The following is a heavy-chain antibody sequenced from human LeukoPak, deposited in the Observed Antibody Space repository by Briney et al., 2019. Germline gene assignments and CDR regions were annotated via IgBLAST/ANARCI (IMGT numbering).Heavy chain of an antibody. CDR2: ISYSGST. CDR3: AREFYTALRS. J-gene: IGHJ5*02. V-gene: IGHV4-59*01. Sequence: SETLSLTCSVSGGSISSYYWSWIRQPPGKGLEWIGYISYSGSTNYNPSLKSRGTISVDTSKNQFSLKLSSVTAADTAVYYCAREFYTALRSWGQGTLVTVSS. D-gene: IGHD2-2*02. CDR1: GGSISSYY.